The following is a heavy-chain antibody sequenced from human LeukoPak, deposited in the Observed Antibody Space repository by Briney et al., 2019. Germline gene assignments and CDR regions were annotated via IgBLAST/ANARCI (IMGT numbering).Heavy chain of an antibody. CDR1: GFTFSNAW. Sequence: GGSLRLSCAASGFTFSNAWMNWVRQAPGKGLEWVGRIKSKADGGTTDYAAPVKGRFTISRDDSKNTLYLQMNSLKTEDTAVYYCTTDRAAVTAISFDYWGQGTLVTVSS. CDR3: TTDRAAVTAISFDY. CDR2: IKSKADGGTT. D-gene: IGHD2-21*02. J-gene: IGHJ4*02. V-gene: IGHV3-15*07.